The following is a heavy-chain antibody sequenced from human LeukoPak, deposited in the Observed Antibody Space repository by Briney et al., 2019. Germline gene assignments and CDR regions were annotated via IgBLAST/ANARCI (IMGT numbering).Heavy chain of an antibody. Sequence: PSQTLSLTCTVSGDSISSGGYYWSWIRQHPGKGLEWIGYISYSGNTYYNPSLKSRAAISADTPKNQFSLKLGSTTAADTAVYYCARAPVATPSEFDYWGQGTLVTVSS. V-gene: IGHV4-31*03. J-gene: IGHJ4*02. D-gene: IGHD5-12*01. CDR3: ARAPVATPSEFDY. CDR1: GDSISSGGYY. CDR2: ISYSGNT.